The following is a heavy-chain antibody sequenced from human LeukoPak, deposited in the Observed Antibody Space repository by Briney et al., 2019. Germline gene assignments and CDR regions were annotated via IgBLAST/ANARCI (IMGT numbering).Heavy chain of an antibody. CDR2: VTAFNENT. CDR1: GFALTTYN. D-gene: IGHD3-16*01. J-gene: IGHJ5*02. Sequence: ASVKVSCKASGFALTTYNIVWLRQAPGQGLEWVGWVTAFNENTHYSRKVQGRVTMTRDTSTSTAYMELRSLRSDDTAVYYCAREIEGDHNNWFDPWGQGTLVTVSS. CDR3: AREIEGDHNNWFDP. V-gene: IGHV1-18*01.